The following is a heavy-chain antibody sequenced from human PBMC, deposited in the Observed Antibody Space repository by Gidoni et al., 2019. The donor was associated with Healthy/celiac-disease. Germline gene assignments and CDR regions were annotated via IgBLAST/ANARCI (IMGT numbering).Heavy chain of an antibody. CDR3: AKTKWELLVGHYFDY. D-gene: IGHD1-26*01. Sequence: EVQLLESGGGLVQPGGSLRLSCAAPGFTFSSYAMSWVRQAPGKGLEWVSAISGSGGSTYYADSVKGRFTISRDNSKNTLYLQMNSLRAEDTAVYYCAKTKWELLVGHYFDYWGQGTLVTVSS. CDR2: ISGSGGST. J-gene: IGHJ4*02. CDR1: GFTFSSYA. V-gene: IGHV3-23*01.